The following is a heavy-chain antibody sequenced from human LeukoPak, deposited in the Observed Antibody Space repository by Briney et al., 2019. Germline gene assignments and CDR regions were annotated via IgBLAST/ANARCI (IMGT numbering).Heavy chain of an antibody. Sequence: ASVRFSCKASGYTFTSYGISWVRQAPGQGLEWMGWISAYNGNTNYAQKLQGRVTMTTDTSTSTAYMELRSLRSDDTAVYHCARLRAGTPGAFDIWGQGTMVTVSS. CDR1: GYTFTSYG. J-gene: IGHJ3*02. CDR2: ISAYNGNT. D-gene: IGHD1-1*01. V-gene: IGHV1-18*01. CDR3: ARLRAGTPGAFDI.